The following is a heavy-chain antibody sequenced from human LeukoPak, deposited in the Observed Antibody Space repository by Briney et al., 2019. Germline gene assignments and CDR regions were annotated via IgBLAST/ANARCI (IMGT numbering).Heavy chain of an antibody. CDR2: IYPGDSDT. Sequence: GESLKISCKGSGYSFINYWIGWVGQLPGKGLEWMAIIYPGDSDTKYSPSFQGQVTISADKSITTAFLQWSSLKAADTAMYYWAILSSFWYYFDYWGQGTLVTVSS. D-gene: IGHD6-19*01. CDR1: GYSFINYW. CDR3: AILSSFWYYFDY. V-gene: IGHV5-51*01. J-gene: IGHJ4*02.